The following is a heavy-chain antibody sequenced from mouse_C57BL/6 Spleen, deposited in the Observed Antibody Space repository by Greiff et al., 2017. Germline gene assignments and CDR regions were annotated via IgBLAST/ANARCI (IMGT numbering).Heavy chain of an antibody. CDR2: IDPSDSYT. CDR3: ARGIWDGSSYWYFDV. CDR1: TSYW. D-gene: IGHD1-1*01. V-gene: IGHV1-50*01. Sequence: VQLQQPGAELVKPGASVKLSFTSYWMQWVKQRPGQGLEWIGEIDPSDSYTNYNQKFKGKATLTVDTSSSTAYMQLSSLTSEDSAVYYCARGIWDGSSYWYFDVWGTGTTVTVSS. J-gene: IGHJ1*03.